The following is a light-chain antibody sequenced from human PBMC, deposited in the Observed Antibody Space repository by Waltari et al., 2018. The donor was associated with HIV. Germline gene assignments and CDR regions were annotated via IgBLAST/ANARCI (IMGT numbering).Light chain of an antibody. CDR1: RSTIRSNS. Sequence: ALTQPPSAPGTLAHRVTIPSSRSRSTIRSNSFSCSTQLPGTAPKLLMHHTNRRPSGVPDRFSGSKSGTSASLAISRLQSEDEADYYCSAWDDNLNGLFGGGTKLTVL. J-gene: IGLJ3*02. V-gene: IGLV1-44*01. CDR3: SAWDDNLNGL. CDR2: HTN.